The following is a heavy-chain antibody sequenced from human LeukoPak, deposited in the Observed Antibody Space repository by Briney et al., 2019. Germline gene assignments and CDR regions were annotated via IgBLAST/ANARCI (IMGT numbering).Heavy chain of an antibody. Sequence: GSLRLSCAASGYTFRDYAMTWVRQPPGKGLEWIGEINHSGSTNYNPSLKSRVTISVDTSKNQFSLKLSSVTAADTAVYYCARGPLYSTSYIYYYYGLDVWGQGTTVTVSS. CDR3: ARGPLYSTSYIYYYYGLDV. J-gene: IGHJ6*02. CDR1: GYTFRDYA. CDR2: INHSGST. V-gene: IGHV4-34*01. D-gene: IGHD6-13*01.